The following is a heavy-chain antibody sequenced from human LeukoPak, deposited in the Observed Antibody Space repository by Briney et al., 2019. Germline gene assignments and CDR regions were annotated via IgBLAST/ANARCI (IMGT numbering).Heavy chain of an antibody. CDR3: VRVSMICALGSYYAY. CDR2: MNPNSGNT. Sequence: GASVKVSCKASGYTFTSYDINWVRQATGQGLEWMGWMNPNSGNTGYAQKFQGRVTMTRNTSISTAYMELRSLRSEDTAVYYCVRVSMICALGSYYAYWGQGTLVTVSS. CDR1: GYTFTSYD. V-gene: IGHV1-8*01. J-gene: IGHJ4*02. D-gene: IGHD3-10*01.